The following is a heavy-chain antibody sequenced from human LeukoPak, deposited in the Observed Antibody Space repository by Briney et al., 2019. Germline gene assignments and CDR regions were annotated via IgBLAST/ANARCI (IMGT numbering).Heavy chain of an antibody. Sequence: SQTPSLTCGISGDSVSSNSAAWNWIRQSPSRGLEWLGRTYYRSKWYNDYAVSVKSRITVNPDTSKNQFSLHLNSVTPEDTAVYYCARRLTQYDCFDPWGQGILVTVSS. CDR1: GDSVSSNSAA. V-gene: IGHV6-1*01. J-gene: IGHJ5*02. CDR2: TYYRSKWYN. D-gene: IGHD2-2*01. CDR3: ARRLTQYDCFDP.